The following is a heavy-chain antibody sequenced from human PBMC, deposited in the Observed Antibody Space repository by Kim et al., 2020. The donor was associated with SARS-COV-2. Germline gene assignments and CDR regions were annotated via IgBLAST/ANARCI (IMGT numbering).Heavy chain of an antibody. Sequence: GSNNYNPSLTSRVTISVDTSKNQFSLKLSSVTAADTAVYYCARDPYYFDYWGQGTLVTVSS. CDR3: ARDPYYFDY. CDR2: GSN. V-gene: IGHV4-34*01. J-gene: IGHJ4*02.